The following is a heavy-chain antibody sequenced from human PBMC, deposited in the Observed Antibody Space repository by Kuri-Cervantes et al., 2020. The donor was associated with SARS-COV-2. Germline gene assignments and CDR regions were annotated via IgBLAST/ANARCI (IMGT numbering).Heavy chain of an antibody. J-gene: IGHJ4*02. D-gene: IGHD3-10*01. CDR1: GGSISGYY. CDR2: IYYSGST. CDR3: ARDGDLLWFGD. V-gene: IGHV4-59*12. Sequence: SETLSLTCTVSGGSISGYYWSWIRQPPGKGLEWIGYIYYSGSTNYNPSLKSRVTISVDTSKNQFSLKLSSVTAADTAVYYCARDGDLLWFGDWGQGTLVTVSS.